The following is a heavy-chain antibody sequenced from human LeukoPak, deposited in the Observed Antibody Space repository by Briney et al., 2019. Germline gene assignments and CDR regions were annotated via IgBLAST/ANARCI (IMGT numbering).Heavy chain of an antibody. V-gene: IGHV7-4-1*02. CDR2: INTDTGNP. CDR3: ARGSGDYEGSYYFDY. Sequence: ASVKVSCKASAYTFTTYAMNWVRQAPGQGLEWMGWINTDTGNPTYAQGFTGRFVFSLDTSVSTAYLQISSLKAEDTAVYYCARGSGDYEGSYYFDYWGQGTLVTVSS. J-gene: IGHJ4*02. D-gene: IGHD4-17*01. CDR1: AYTFTTYA.